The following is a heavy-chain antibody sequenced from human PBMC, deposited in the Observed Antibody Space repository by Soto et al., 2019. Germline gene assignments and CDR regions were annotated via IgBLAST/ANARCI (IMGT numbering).Heavy chain of an antibody. V-gene: IGHV1-2*04. D-gene: IGHD6-19*01. Sequence: ASVKVSCKASGYIFTGYYMHWVRQAPGQGLEWMGWINPNSGDTNYTQKFQGWVTMTRDTSISTAYMELSRLRSDDTAVYYCATSRISIAVAGETEYYFDYWGQGTPVTSPQ. J-gene: IGHJ4*02. CDR1: GYIFTGYY. CDR3: ATSRISIAVAGETEYYFDY. CDR2: INPNSGDT.